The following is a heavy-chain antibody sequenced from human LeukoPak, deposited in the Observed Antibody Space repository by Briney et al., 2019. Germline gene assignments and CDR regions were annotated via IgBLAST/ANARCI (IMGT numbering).Heavy chain of an antibody. CDR3: AKDNPLDY. CDR2: IRYDGNNL. D-gene: IGHD1-14*01. Sequence: GGSLRLSCAASGFTFSSYGMHWVRQAPGKGLEWVAFIRYDGNNLLYADSVKGRFTISRDNSKNTLYLHIKSLRAEDTVVYYCAKDNPLDYWGQGTLVIVSS. J-gene: IGHJ4*02. CDR1: GFTFSSYG. V-gene: IGHV3-30*02.